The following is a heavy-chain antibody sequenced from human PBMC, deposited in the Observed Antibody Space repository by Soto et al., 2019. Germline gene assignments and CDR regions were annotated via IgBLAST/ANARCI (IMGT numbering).Heavy chain of an antibody. V-gene: IGHV3-23*01. J-gene: IGHJ5*02. CDR3: AKADDILTGYAFDP. CDR1: GFTFNNFL. Sequence: PGGSLRLSCVASGFTFNNFLTSWVRQAPGKGLEWVSGISGRGGTISYADSVKGRFTISRDNSKNTLYLQMNSLRAEDTAIYYCAKADDILTGYAFDPWGQGTLVTVSS. D-gene: IGHD3-9*01. CDR2: ISGRGGTI.